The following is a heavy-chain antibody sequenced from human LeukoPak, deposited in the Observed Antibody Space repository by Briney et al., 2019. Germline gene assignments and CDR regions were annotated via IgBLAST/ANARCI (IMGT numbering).Heavy chain of an antibody. V-gene: IGHV1-69*13. CDR2: IIPIFGTA. D-gene: IGHD4-11*01. CDR3: ARSRLPNSTVTTLLYYYYYMDV. J-gene: IGHJ6*03. CDR1: GGTFSSYA. Sequence: SVKVSCKASGGTFSSYAISWVRQAPGQGLEWMGGIIPIFGTANYAQKFQGRVTITADESTSTAYMELSSLRSEDTAVYYCARSRLPNSTVTTLLYYYYYMDVWGKGTTVTVSS.